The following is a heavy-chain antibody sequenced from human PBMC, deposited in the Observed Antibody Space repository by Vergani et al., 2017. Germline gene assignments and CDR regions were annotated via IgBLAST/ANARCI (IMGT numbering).Heavy chain of an antibody. Sequence: QVQLQESGPGLVKPSETLSLTCAVYGGSFSGYYWSWIRQPPGKGLEWIGEINHSGSTNYNPSLKSRVTISVDTSKNQFSLKLSSVTAADTAVYYCARGGDIVVVVAAGWFDPWGQGTLVTVSS. J-gene: IGHJ5*02. CDR1: GGSFSGYY. V-gene: IGHV4-34*01. D-gene: IGHD2-15*01. CDR2: INHSGST. CDR3: ARGGDIVVVVAAGWFDP.